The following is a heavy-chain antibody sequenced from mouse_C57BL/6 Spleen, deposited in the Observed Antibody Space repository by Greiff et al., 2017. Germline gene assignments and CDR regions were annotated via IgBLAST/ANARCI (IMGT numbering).Heavy chain of an antibody. CDR2: INPSSGYT. J-gene: IGHJ2*01. V-gene: IGHV1-4*01. CDR1: GYTFTSYT. CDR3: ARGGGPGVLDY. D-gene: IGHD3-1*01. Sequence: VQLKQSGAELARPGASVKMSCKASGYTFTSYTMHWVKQRPGQGLEWIGYINPSSGYTKYNQKFKDKATLTADKSSSTAYMQLSSLTSEDSAVYYCARGGGPGVLDYWGQGTTLTVSS.